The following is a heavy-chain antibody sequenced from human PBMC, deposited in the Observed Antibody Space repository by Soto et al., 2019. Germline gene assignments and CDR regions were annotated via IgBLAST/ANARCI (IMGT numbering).Heavy chain of an antibody. CDR3: ARLSSAGRYLDAFDI. D-gene: IGHD6-19*01. Sequence: SETLSLTCTVSGGSISGYYWSWIRQLPGKGLEWIGYIYYSGSTNYNPSLKSRVTISVDTSKSQFSLMLSSVSTADTAVYYCARLSSAGRYLDAFDIWGKGTMVTVSS. V-gene: IGHV4-59*01. CDR2: IYYSGST. J-gene: IGHJ3*02. CDR1: GGSISGYY.